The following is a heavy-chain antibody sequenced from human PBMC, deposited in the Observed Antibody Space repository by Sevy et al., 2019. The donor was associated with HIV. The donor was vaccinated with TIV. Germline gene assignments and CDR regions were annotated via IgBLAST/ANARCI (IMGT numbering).Heavy chain of an antibody. D-gene: IGHD2-15*01. CDR1: GFRVSSNY. Sequence: GGSLRLSCVVSGFRVSSNYMSWVRLAPGKGLEWVSNIYSDGRTYYADSVRGRFTISRDTSKNTVYLEMKSLRAEDTAVYYCTREDIVLGEDNYYGMDVWGHGTTVTVSS. CDR2: IYSDGRT. J-gene: IGHJ6*02. V-gene: IGHV3-53*01. CDR3: TREDIVLGEDNYYGMDV.